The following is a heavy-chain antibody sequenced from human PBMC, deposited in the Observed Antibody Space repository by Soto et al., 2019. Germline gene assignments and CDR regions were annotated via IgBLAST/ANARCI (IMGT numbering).Heavy chain of an antibody. CDR3: TRRVPSNYAHYFDY. Sequence: EVQLVESGGGLVQPGGSLKLSCAASGFTFSGSAMHWVRQASGKGLEWVGRIRSKANSYATAYAASVKGRFTISRDDSKNTAYLQMNSLKTEDTAVYYCTRRVPSNYAHYFDYWGQGTLVTVSS. V-gene: IGHV3-73*02. CDR2: IRSKANSYAT. CDR1: GFTFSGSA. D-gene: IGHD4-4*01. J-gene: IGHJ4*02.